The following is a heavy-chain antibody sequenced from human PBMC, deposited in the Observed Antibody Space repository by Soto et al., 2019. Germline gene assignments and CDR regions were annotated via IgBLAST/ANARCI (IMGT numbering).Heavy chain of an antibody. V-gene: IGHV4-30-4*01. Sequence: PSETLSLTCTVSGGSISSGDYYWSWIRQPPGKGLEWIGYIYHSGSTYYNPSLKSRVTISVDTSKNQFSLKLSSVTAADTAVYYCARERPEGARLAPWGQETLVTVSS. CDR2: IYHSGST. CDR1: GGSISSGDYY. CDR3: ARERPEGARLAP. J-gene: IGHJ5*02.